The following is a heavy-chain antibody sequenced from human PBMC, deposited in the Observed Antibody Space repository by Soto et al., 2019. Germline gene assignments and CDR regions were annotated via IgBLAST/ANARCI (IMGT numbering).Heavy chain of an antibody. CDR3: ARAPLIGASYFDL. Sequence: EVQLVESGGGLVQPGGSLRLSCAASGFTLSPYWMHWVRQAPGKGLEWVSRIKSDGTIINYADTVKGRATISRDNARNTLYLEVGSRRAEDTALYYCARAPLIGASYFDLWGQGTLVTVSS. J-gene: IGHJ4*02. V-gene: IGHV3-74*01. CDR2: IKSDGTII. CDR1: GFTLSPYW. D-gene: IGHD2-8*01.